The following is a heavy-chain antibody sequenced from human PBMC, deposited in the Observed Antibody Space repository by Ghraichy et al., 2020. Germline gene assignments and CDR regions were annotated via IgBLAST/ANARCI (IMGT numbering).Heavy chain of an antibody. J-gene: IGHJ5*02. V-gene: IGHV3-64*05. CDR3: VKGGYSTGWYAGFDP. D-gene: IGHD6-19*01. Sequence: GGSLRLSCSASGFTFINFAIHWVRQAPGKGLEFVSAISNNGGITYYADSVKGRFTFSRDNSKNTVHIEMNGLRSDDTAVYYCVKGGYSTGWYAGFDPWGQGTLVTVSS. CDR1: GFTFINFA. CDR2: ISNNGGIT.